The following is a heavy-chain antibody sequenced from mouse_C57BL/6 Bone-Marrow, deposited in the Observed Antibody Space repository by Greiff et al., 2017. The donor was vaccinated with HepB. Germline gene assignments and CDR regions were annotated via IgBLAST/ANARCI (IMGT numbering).Heavy chain of an antibody. CDR1: GFSFNTYA. CDR3: VRQARYYGNYLYAMDY. J-gene: IGHJ4*01. Sequence: DVHLVESGGGLVQPKGSLKLSCAASGFSFNTYAMNWVRQAPGKGLEWVARIRSKSNNYATYYADSVKDRFTISRDDSESMLYLQMNNLKTEDTAMYYCVRQARYYGNYLYAMDYWGQGTSVTVSS. D-gene: IGHD2-1*01. CDR2: IRSKSNNYAT. V-gene: IGHV10-1*01.